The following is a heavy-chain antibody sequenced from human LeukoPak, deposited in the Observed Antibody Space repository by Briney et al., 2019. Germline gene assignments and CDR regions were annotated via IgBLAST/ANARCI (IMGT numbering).Heavy chain of an antibody. CDR3: AKGTGDMGYYFDR. CDR2: IRVNDET. CDR1: GFTFSNYA. Sequence: GGSLRLSCAASGFTFSNYAMNWVRQAPGKGLEWVSGIRVNDETYYADSVKGRFTISRDNSENTLYLQMGGLRAEDTAVYYCAKGTGDMGYYFDRWGQGTLVTVSS. D-gene: IGHD7-27*01. J-gene: IGHJ4*02. V-gene: IGHV3-23*01.